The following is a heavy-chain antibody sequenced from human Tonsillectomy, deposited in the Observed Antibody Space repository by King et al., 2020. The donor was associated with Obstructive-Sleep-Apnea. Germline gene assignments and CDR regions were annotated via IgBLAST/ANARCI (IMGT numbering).Heavy chain of an antibody. CDR1: GGSISSGGYY. CDR3: AREGNWNSGTQGAFDI. Sequence: VQLQESGPGLVKPSQTLSLTCTVSGGSISSGGYYWSWIRQHPGKGLEWIGYIYYSGSTYYNPSLKSRVTISVDTSKNQFSLKLSSVTAADTAVYYCAREGNWNSGTQGAFDIWGQGTMVTVSS. J-gene: IGHJ3*02. D-gene: IGHD1-7*01. V-gene: IGHV4-31*03. CDR2: IYYSGST.